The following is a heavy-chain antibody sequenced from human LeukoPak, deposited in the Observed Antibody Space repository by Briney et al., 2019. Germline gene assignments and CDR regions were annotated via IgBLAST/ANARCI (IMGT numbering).Heavy chain of an antibody. CDR1: GAPFSNHA. D-gene: IGHD1-26*01. V-gene: IGHV1-69*06. CDR2: ILPLSGTT. J-gene: IGHJ4*02. CDR3: ARPRCCSWDVFDY. Sequence: SVKLSCTASGAPFSNHAINWVRQAPGQGLEWMGRILPLSGTTNYAKEFQGGVTVSAKMSSSTAYMDLSSVRSDDTAVYYCARPRCCSWDVFDYCGQGTLVTVSS.